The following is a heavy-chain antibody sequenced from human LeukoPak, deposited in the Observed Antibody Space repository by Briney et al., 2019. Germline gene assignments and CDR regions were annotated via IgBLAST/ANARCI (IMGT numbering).Heavy chain of an antibody. CDR2: ISYDGSNK. CDR3: ARDAGDAVDY. V-gene: IGHV3-30-3*01. J-gene: IGHJ4*02. Sequence: GGSLRLSCAASGFTFSSYAMHWVRQAPGKGLEWVAVISYDGSNKYYADSVKGRFTTSRDNSKNTLYLQMNSLRAEDTAVYYCARDAGDAVDYWGQGTLVTVSS. D-gene: IGHD7-27*01. CDR1: GFTFSSYA.